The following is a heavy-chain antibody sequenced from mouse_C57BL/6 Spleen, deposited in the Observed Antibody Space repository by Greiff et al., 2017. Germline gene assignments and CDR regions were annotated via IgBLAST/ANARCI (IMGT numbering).Heavy chain of an antibody. CDR3: AIRGGSSWFAY. CDR2: IYPGDGDT. J-gene: IGHJ3*01. V-gene: IGHV1-82*01. CDR1: GYAFSSSW. Sequence: VQLQPSGPELVKPGASVKISCKASGYAFSSSWMNWVKQRPGKGLEWIGRIYPGDGDTNYNGKFKGKATLTADKSSSTAYMQLSSLTSEDSAVYFCAIRGGSSWFAYWGQGTLVTVSA.